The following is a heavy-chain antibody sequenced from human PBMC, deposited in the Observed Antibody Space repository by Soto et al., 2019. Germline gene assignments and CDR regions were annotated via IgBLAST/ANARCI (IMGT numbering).Heavy chain of an antibody. CDR3: ARDKNVYDFFGADDAFDI. D-gene: IGHD3-3*01. Sequence: EVQLVESGGGLVQPGGSLRLSCAASGFTFRSYWMSSVRQAPGKGLEWVASIKQDGSDKYYVESVKGRFTISRDNAENSVDLLMNTLRAEDTAVYYCARDKNVYDFFGADDAFDIWGQGTMVTVSS. J-gene: IGHJ3*02. CDR1: GFTFRSYW. CDR2: IKQDGSDK. V-gene: IGHV3-7*05.